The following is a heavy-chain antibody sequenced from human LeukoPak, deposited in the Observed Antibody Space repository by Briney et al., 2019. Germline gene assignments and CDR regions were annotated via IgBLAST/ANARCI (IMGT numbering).Heavy chain of an antibody. CDR1: GGPISSGGYY. D-gene: IGHD3-22*01. V-gene: IGHV4-31*03. Sequence: PSQTLSLTCTVSGGPISSGGYYWSWIRQHPGKGLEWIGYIYYSGSTYYNPSLKSRVTISVDTSKNQFSLKLSSVTAADTAVYYCAREDYYDRSFGYWGQGTLVTVSS. CDR2: IYYSGST. J-gene: IGHJ4*02. CDR3: AREDYYDRSFGY.